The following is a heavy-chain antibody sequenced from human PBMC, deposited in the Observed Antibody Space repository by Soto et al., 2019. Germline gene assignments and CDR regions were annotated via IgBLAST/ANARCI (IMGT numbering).Heavy chain of an antibody. V-gene: IGHV3-30*01. CDR3: ARGDSNSWSDY. J-gene: IGHJ4*02. CDR1: GFTFRSYA. CDR2: ISYDGTNK. D-gene: IGHD6-13*01. Sequence: QVQLVESGGGVVHPGRSLRLSCAASGFTFRSYAMDWVRQAPGKGLEWVAVISYDGTNKYYADSVKGRFTISRDNSKNTLSLQMNSLRAEDTAVYYFARGDSNSWSDYWGQGTLVTVSS.